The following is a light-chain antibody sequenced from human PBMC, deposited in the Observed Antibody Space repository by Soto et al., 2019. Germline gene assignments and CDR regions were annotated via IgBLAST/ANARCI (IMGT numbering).Light chain of an antibody. V-gene: IGLV2-8*01. CDR1: SSDVGAYKY. J-gene: IGLJ3*02. Sequence: QSALTQPPSASGSPGQSVTISCTGTSSDVGAYKYVSWYQQYPGKAPKLMIYEVTKRPSGVPDRFSGSKSGNTASLTVSGLHSEDEADYYCSSYLGNDIWVFGGGTKVTVL. CDR3: SSYLGNDIWV. CDR2: EVT.